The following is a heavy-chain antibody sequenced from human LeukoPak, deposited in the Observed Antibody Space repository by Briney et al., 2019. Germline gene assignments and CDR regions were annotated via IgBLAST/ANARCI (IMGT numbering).Heavy chain of an antibody. CDR2: VRGSGGIT. V-gene: IGHV3-23*01. Sequence: GGTLSLSCAASGFTFSSYGMRWVRQAPGKGLEWVSGVRGSGGITFYADSVKGRFTISRDNSKNTLYLQMNSLRADDTAVYYCARGGGYTDSWGQGTLVTVSS. D-gene: IGHD5-24*01. CDR1: GFTFSSYG. J-gene: IGHJ4*02. CDR3: ARGGGYTDS.